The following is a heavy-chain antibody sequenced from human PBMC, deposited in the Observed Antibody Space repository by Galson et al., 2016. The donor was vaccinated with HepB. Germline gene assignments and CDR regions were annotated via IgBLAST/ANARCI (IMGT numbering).Heavy chain of an antibody. J-gene: IGHJ4*02. Sequence: SMRLSCAASGFTFSSYSMNWVRQAPGKGLAWVSSISSSSSYIYYAGSVKGRFTISRDNAKNSLYLQMNSLRAEDTAVYYCARAVSWDYGDYAGYWGQGTLVTVSS. V-gene: IGHV3-21*01. CDR2: ISSSSSYI. CDR3: ARAVSWDYGDYAGY. CDR1: GFTFSSYS. D-gene: IGHD4-17*01.